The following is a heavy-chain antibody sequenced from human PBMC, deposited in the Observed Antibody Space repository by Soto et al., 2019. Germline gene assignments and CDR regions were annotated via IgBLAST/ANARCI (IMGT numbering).Heavy chain of an antibody. J-gene: IGHJ6*02. Sequence: PGGSLRLSCAASGFTFSSYAMSWVRQAPGKGLEWVSAISGSGGSTYYADSVKGRFTISRDNSKNTLHLQMNSLRAEDTAVYYCAKDELELPDYYYGMDVWGQGTTVTVSS. CDR3: AKDELELPDYYYGMDV. D-gene: IGHD1-7*01. V-gene: IGHV3-23*01. CDR2: ISGSGGST. CDR1: GFTFSSYA.